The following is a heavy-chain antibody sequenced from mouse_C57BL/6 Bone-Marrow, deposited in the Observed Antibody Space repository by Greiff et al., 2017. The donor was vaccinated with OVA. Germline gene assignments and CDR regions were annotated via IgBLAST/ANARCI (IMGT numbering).Heavy chain of an antibody. J-gene: IGHJ2*01. CDR1: GYTFTSYW. CDR2: IHPNSGST. D-gene: IGHD2-12*01. CDR3: ARGGTTVYFDD. V-gene: IGHV1-64*01. Sequence: QVQLQQPGAELVKPGASVKLSCQASGYTFTSYWMHWVKQRPGQGLEWIGMIHPNSGSTNYNEKFKSKATLTVDKSSSTAYMQLSSLTSEDSAVYYCARGGTTVYFDDWGKGTTLTVSS.